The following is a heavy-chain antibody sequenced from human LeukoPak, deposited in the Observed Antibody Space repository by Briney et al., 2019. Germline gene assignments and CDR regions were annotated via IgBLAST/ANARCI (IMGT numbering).Heavy chain of an antibody. CDR1: GGSISSSSYY. D-gene: IGHD2-15*01. Sequence: SETLSLTCTVSGGSISSSSYYWGWIRQPPGKGLEWIGSIYYSGSTYYNPSLKSRVTISVDTSKNQFSLKLSSVTAADTAVYYCARHNSCSGGSCYASFVYYYYYMDVWGKGTTVTISS. V-gene: IGHV4-39*01. J-gene: IGHJ6*03. CDR3: ARHNSCSGGSCYASFVYYYYYMDV. CDR2: IYYSGST.